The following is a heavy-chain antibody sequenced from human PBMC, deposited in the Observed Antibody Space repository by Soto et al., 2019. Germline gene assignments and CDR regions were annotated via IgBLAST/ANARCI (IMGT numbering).Heavy chain of an antibody. CDR1: GFTFSHYT. V-gene: IGHV3-48*01. D-gene: IGHD2-15*01. CDR2: ISSGSSTI. CDR3: ARPQYCNGGSCYYDY. J-gene: IGHJ4*02. Sequence: PGGSLRLSCAASGFTFSHYTMXXVRQAXGKGLEWVSYISSGSSTIYYADSVKGRFTISRDNAKNSLYLQMNSLRAEGTAVYYCARPQYCNGGSCYYDYWGQGTLVTVSS.